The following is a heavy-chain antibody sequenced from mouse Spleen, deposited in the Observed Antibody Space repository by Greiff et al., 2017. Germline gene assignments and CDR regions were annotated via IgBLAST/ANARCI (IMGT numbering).Heavy chain of an antibody. CDR2: ISNGGGST. CDR3: ARPGSNPAWFAY. Sequence: EVKLQESGGGLVQPGGSLKLSCATSGFTFSDYYMYWVRQTPEKRLEWVAYISNGGGSTYYPDTVKGRFTISRDNAKNTLYLQMSRLKSEDTAMYYCARPGSNPAWFAYWGQGTLVTVSA. V-gene: IGHV5-12*02. CDR1: GFTFSDYY. D-gene: IGHD1-1*01. J-gene: IGHJ3*01.